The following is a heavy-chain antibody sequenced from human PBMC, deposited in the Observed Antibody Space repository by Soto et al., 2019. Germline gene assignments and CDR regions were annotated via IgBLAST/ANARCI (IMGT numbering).Heavy chain of an antibody. CDR3: AGSANSAGPPY. V-gene: IGHV3-33*01. Sequence: QVQLVESGGGVVQPGKSLRLSCAASGFSFSTYGMHWVRQAPGRGLEWVALVWYDGSEKYYADSVTGRFTISRDNFRRTVSLHMHRLGDEDTAVYFCAGSANSAGPPYWGQGTLVTVSS. CDR1: GFSFSTYG. CDR2: VWYDGSEK. J-gene: IGHJ4*02. D-gene: IGHD2-8*01.